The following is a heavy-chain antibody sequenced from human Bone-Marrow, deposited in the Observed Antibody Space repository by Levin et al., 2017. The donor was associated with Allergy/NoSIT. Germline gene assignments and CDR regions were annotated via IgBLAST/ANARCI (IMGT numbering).Heavy chain of an antibody. CDR1: GYTFIGQY. J-gene: IGHJ4*02. Sequence: AASVKVSCKASGYTFIGQYIHWVRQAPAQGLEWMGWIDPNSGGTNYAQKFQGRVTMTSDTSISTAYMELSRLRSDDTAVYYCARETRYSSGWYGFAYWGQGTLVNVSS. CDR2: IDPNSGGT. CDR3: ARETRYSSGWYGFAY. V-gene: IGHV1-2*02. D-gene: IGHD6-19*01.